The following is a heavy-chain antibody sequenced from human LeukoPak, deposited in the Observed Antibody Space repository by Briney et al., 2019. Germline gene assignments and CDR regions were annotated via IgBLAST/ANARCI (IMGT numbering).Heavy chain of an antibody. J-gene: IGHJ6*03. CDR1: GGTFSSYA. D-gene: IGHD4-17*01. CDR3: ARPQPDYGDYPPFLYMDV. Sequence: ASVKVSCKASGGTFSSYAISWVRQAPGQGLEWMGGIIPIFGTANYAQKLQGRVTMTTDTSTSTAYMELRSLRSDDTAVYYCARPQPDYGDYPPFLYMDVWGKGTTVTVSS. V-gene: IGHV1-69*05. CDR2: IIPIFGTA.